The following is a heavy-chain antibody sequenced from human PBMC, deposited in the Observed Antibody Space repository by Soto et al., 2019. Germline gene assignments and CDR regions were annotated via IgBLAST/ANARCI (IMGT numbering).Heavy chain of an antibody. D-gene: IGHD6-19*01. CDR2: INPNSGGT. J-gene: IGHJ6*02. V-gene: IGHV1-2*04. Sequence: ASVKVSCKASGYTFTGYYMHWVRQAPGQGLEWMGWINPNSGGTNYAQKFQGWVTMARDTSISTAYMELSRLRSDDTAVYYCARGGVAGTSNYYGMDVWGQGTTVTVSS. CDR1: GYTFTGYY. CDR3: ARGGVAGTSNYYGMDV.